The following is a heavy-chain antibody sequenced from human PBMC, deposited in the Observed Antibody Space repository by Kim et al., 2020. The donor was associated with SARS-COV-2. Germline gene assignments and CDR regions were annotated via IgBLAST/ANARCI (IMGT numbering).Heavy chain of an antibody. CDR2: INPNSGGT. CDR1: GYTFTGYY. V-gene: IGHV1-2*02. CDR3: ASELITMVRGVRDSLGY. D-gene: IGHD3-10*01. J-gene: IGHJ4*02. Sequence: ASVKVSCKASGYTFTGYYMHWVRQAPGQGLEWMGWINPNSGGTNYAQKFQGRVTMTRDTSISTAYMELSRLRSDGTAVYYCASELITMVRGVRDSLGYWGQGTLVTVPS.